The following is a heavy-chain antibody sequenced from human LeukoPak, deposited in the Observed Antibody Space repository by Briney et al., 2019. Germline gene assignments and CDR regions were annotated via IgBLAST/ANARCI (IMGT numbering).Heavy chain of an antibody. CDR3: ARGRGYCSSTSCSKRYYFDY. D-gene: IGHD2-2*01. V-gene: IGHV4-34*01. J-gene: IGHJ4*02. CDR1: GGSFSGYY. Sequence: SETLSLTCAVYGGSFSGYYWSWIRQPPGKGLEWIGEINHSGSTNYNPPLKSRVTISVDTSKNQFSLKLSSVTAADTAVYYCARGRGYCSSTSCSKRYYFDYWGQGTLVTVSS. CDR2: INHSGST.